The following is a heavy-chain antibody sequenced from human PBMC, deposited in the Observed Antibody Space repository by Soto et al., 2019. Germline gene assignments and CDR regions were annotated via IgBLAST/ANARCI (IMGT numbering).Heavy chain of an antibody. CDR2: IIPIFGTA. J-gene: IGHJ2*01. D-gene: IGHD5-18*01. CDR3: ARDQSSSYGWGGYFDL. Sequence: QVQLVQSGAEVKKPGSSVKVSCKASGGTFSSYAISWVRQAPGQGLEWMGGIIPIFGTANYAQKFQGRVTSTAAESRSTADMELGSLRSEDTAVYYCARDQSSSYGWGGYFDLWGRGTLVTVSS. V-gene: IGHV1-69*12. CDR1: GGTFSSYA.